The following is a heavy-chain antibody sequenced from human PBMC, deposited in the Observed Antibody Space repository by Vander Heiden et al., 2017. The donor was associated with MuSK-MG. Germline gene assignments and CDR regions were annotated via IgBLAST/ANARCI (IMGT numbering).Heavy chain of an antibody. Sequence: QVQLQESGPGLVKPSETLSLTCTVAGGSINSYYWTWIRQPAGKGLECIGRIYTSGSTNYYPSLKIRVTMSVDTSKNQFSLRLSSVTAADTAVYYCARGDYGDYGHDYWGQGTLVTVSS. CDR1: GGSINSYY. J-gene: IGHJ4*02. V-gene: IGHV4-4*07. D-gene: IGHD4-17*01. CDR2: IYTSGST. CDR3: ARGDYGDYGHDY.